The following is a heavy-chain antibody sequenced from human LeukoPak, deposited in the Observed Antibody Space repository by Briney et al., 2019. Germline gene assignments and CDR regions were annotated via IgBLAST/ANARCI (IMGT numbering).Heavy chain of an antibody. D-gene: IGHD3-16*02. J-gene: IGHJ4*02. CDR3: ARRGYDYVWGSYRYWSY. V-gene: IGHV4-34*01. Sequence: SETLSLTCVVYGGSFSGYYWSWIRQPPGKGLEWIGEINHSGSTNYNPSLKSRVTISVDTSKNQFSLKLSSVTAADTAVYYCARRGYDYVWGSYRYWSYWGQGTLVTVSS. CDR2: INHSGST. CDR1: GGSFSGYY.